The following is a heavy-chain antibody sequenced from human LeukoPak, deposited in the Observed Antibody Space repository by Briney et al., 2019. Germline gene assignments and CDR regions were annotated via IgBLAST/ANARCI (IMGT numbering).Heavy chain of an antibody. Sequence: GGSLRLSCAASGFTFSSYNMNWVRQAPGKGLEWVSYISSSSSTIYYADSVKGRFTISRDNAKNSLYLQMNSLRDEDTAVYYCAREGEETRDSSGYYEEGFDYWGQGNLVTVSS. D-gene: IGHD3-22*01. V-gene: IGHV3-48*02. J-gene: IGHJ4*02. CDR3: AREGEETRDSSGYYEEGFDY. CDR2: ISSSSSTI. CDR1: GFTFSSYN.